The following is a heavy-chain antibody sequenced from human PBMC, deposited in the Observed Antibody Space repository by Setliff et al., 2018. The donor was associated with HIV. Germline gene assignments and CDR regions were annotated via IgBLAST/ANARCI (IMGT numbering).Heavy chain of an antibody. V-gene: IGHV3-7*03. CDR1: GFNFGDHA. CDR3: ARGRGESRTNNFDY. Sequence: GGSLRLSCTTSGFNFGDHAVSWVRQAPGKGLEWVANIKQDGSEQFYVDSVKGRFTISRDNAKNSLYLQMNSLRAEDTAVYFCARGRGESRTNNFDYWGQGTLVTVSS. J-gene: IGHJ4*02. CDR2: IKQDGSEQ.